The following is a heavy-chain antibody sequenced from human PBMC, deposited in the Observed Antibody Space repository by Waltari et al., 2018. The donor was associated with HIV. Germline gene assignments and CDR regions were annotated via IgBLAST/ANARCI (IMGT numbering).Heavy chain of an antibody. J-gene: IGHJ3*02. Sequence: QVQLVESGGGVVQPGRSLRLSCAASGFTFSRYDLHWVRQAPGKGLEWVAVISYDGSNKYYADSVKGRVTISRDNSKNTLYLQMNSLRAEDTAVYYCARDQTMTRAFDIWGQGTMVTVSS. D-gene: IGHD3-22*01. CDR2: ISYDGSNK. CDR3: ARDQTMTRAFDI. CDR1: GFTFSRYD. V-gene: IGHV3-30*01.